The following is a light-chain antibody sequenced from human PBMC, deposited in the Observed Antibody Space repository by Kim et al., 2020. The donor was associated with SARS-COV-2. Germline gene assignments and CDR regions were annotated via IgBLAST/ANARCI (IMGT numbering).Light chain of an antibody. CDR2: GRN. CDR1: SLRSYY. J-gene: IGLJ2*01. Sequence: SSELTQDPAVSVALGQTVRITCQGDSLRSYYATWYQQKPIQAPLLVIFGRNNRPSVIPDRFSGSTSGNTASLTISGAQAEDEADFYCQSRDSGGNVVFGGGTKLTVL. CDR3: QSRDSGGNVV. V-gene: IGLV3-19*01.